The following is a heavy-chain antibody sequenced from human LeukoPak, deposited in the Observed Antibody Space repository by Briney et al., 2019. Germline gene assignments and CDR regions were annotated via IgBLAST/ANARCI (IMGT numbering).Heavy chain of an antibody. D-gene: IGHD3-22*01. V-gene: IGHV1-18*01. CDR3: ARAPTYYYDSSALGD. CDR2: ISAYNGNT. J-gene: IGHJ4*02. CDR1: GYTFTSYG. Sequence: ASVKVSCKASGYTFTSYGISWVRRAPGQGLEWMGWISAYNGNTNYAQKLQGRVTLTTDTSTSTAYMELRSLRSDDTAVYYCARAPTYYYDSSALGDWGQGTLVTVSS.